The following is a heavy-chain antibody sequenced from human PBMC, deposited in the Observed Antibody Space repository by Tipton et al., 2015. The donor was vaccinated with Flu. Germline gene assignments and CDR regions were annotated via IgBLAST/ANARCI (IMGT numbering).Heavy chain of an antibody. Sequence: TLSLTCTVSGYSISSGYYWGWIRQPPGKGLEWIGSIYHSGSTNYSPSLKSRVTISVDTFKNQFSLKLSSVTAADTAVYYCARYGTYDGSRYFQHWGQGTLVTVSS. CDR2: IYHSGST. V-gene: IGHV4-38-2*02. CDR3: ARYGTYDGSRYFQH. D-gene: IGHD1-26*01. CDR1: GYSISSGYY. J-gene: IGHJ1*01.